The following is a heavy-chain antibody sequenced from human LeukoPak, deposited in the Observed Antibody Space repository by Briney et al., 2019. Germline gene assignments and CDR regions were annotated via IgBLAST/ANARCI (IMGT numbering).Heavy chain of an antibody. V-gene: IGHV1-69*04. CDR1: GGTFSSYA. CDR2: IIPIFGIA. J-gene: IGHJ6*02. Sequence: SVKVSCKASGGTFSSYAISWVRQAPGQGLEWMGRIIPIFGIANYAQRFQGRVTITADKSTSTAYMELSSLRSEDTAVYYCARGGIAARYGMDVWGQGTTVTVSS. CDR3: ARGGIAARYGMDV. D-gene: IGHD6-6*01.